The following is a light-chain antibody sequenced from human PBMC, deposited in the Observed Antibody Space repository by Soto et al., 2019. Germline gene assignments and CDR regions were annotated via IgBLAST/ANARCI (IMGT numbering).Light chain of an antibody. J-gene: IGLJ1*01. CDR1: SSDIGGYNY. CDR2: DVF. Sequence: QSARTQPASVSGSPGQSITISCTGTSSDIGGYNYVSWYQHHPGKAPRLIIFDVFNRPSGVSNRFSGSKSGNTASLTIFGLQAEDEADYYCFSYTSTTIYVFGTGTKLTVL. V-gene: IGLV2-14*03. CDR3: FSYTSTTIYV.